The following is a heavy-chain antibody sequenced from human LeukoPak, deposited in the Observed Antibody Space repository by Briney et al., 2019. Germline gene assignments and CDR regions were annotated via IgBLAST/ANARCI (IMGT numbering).Heavy chain of an antibody. CDR3: ARDHNYAFDN. CDR1: GFPFIEYS. V-gene: IGHV3-48*01. D-gene: IGHD1-1*01. Sequence: GGSLRLSCTASGFPFIEYSMNWVRQAPGKGLEWISYIGIDSGNTRYADSVRGRFTISTDKAKNSLYLQMNSLRVEDTAVYYCARDHNYAFDNWGQGTLVSVAS. CDR2: IGIDSGNT. J-gene: IGHJ4*02.